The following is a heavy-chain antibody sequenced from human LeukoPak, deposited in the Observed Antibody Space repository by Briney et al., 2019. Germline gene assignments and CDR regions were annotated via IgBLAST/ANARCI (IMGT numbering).Heavy chain of an antibody. V-gene: IGHV1-69*01. D-gene: IGHD1-1*01. CDR3: ARGGGGYNWNDVPDF. Sequence: SVKVSCKTSGGTFISSAISWVRQAPGQGLEGMGGIIPLFGKANYAQKFRGRVTITADESTSTVYMEMSSLTSDDTAVYYCARGGGGYNWNDVPDFWGQGTLVTVSS. J-gene: IGHJ4*02. CDR2: IIPLFGKA. CDR1: GGTFISSA.